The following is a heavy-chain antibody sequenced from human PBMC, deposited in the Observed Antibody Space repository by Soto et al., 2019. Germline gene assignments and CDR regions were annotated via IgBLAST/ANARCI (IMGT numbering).Heavy chain of an antibody. V-gene: IGHV1-8*01. J-gene: IGHJ4*02. CDR3: ARGFGGYYYDSSGYLFDY. D-gene: IGHD3-22*01. Sequence: ALVKVSCKASGYTFTSYDINWVRQATGQGLEWMGWMNPNSGNTGYAQKFQGRVTMTRNTSISTAYMELSSLRSEDTAVYYCARGFGGYYYDSSGYLFDYWGQGTLVTVSS. CDR1: GYTFTSYD. CDR2: MNPNSGNT.